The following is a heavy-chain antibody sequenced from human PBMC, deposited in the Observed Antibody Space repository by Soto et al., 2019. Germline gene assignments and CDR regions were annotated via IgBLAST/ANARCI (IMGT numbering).Heavy chain of an antibody. J-gene: IGHJ4*02. V-gene: IGHV1-18*01. CDR2: ISAYNGNT. Sequence: QVQLVQSGAEVKKPGASVKVSCKASGYTFTSYGISWVRQAPGQGLEWMGWISAYNGNTNYAQKLQGRVTMTTDTSTSKAYMELRSLRSDDTAMYYCARGLYYYDSSGYYYFTTGAREPWSPSPQ. CDR1: GYTFTSYG. D-gene: IGHD3-22*01. CDR3: ARGLYYYDSSGYYYFTT.